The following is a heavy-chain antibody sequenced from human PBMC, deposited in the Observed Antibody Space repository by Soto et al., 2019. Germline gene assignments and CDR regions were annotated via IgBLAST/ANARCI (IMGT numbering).Heavy chain of an antibody. V-gene: IGHV1-69*01. J-gene: IGHJ6*02. CDR3: ARDISGYYGSGSYYNYYYYGMDV. D-gene: IGHD3-10*01. CDR2: IIPIFVTA. Sequence: QVQLVQSGAEVKKPGSSVKVSCKASGGTFSSYAISWVRQAPGQGLEWMGGIIPIFVTANYAQKFQGRVTITADESTSTAYMELSSMRSEDTAVYYCARDISGYYGSGSYYNYYYYGMDVWGQGATVTDSS. CDR1: GGTFSSYA.